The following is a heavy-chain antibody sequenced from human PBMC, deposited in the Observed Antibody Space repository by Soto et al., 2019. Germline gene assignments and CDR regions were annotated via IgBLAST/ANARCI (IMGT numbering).Heavy chain of an antibody. CDR2: IYNSGST. J-gene: IGHJ5*02. CDR3: AREEVAYYGSGSYNWFDP. Sequence: QVQLQESGPGLVKPSQTLSLTCTVSGCSINSGGYYWSWIRQHPGKGLEWIGYIYNSGSTYYNPSLKSRITISVDTSKNQFSLKLSSVTVADTAVYYCAREEVAYYGSGSYNWFDPWGQGTLVTVSS. CDR1: GCSINSGGYY. V-gene: IGHV4-31*03. D-gene: IGHD3-10*01.